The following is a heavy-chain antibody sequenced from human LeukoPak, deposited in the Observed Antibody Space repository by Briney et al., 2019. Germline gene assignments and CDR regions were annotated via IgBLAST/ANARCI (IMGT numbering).Heavy chain of an antibody. CDR3: ARALRGYSGYSGGY. V-gene: IGHV1-2*02. CDR2: INPNSGGT. CDR1: GFTFASSA. J-gene: IGHJ4*02. D-gene: IGHD5-12*01. Sequence: ASVKVSCKASGFTFASSAVQWVRQAPGQGLEWMGWINPNSGGTNYAQKFQGRVTMTRDTSISTAYMELSRLRSDDTAVYYCARALRGYSGYSGGYWGQGTLVTVSS.